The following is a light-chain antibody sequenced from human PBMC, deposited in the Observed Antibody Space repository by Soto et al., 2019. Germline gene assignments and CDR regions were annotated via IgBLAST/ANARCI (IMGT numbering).Light chain of an antibody. CDR2: KAS. Sequence: IHMTQSPSTLSGSVGDRVTITCRASQTISSWLAWYQQKPGKAPKLLIYKASTLKSGVPSRFSGNGSGTEFTLTISSLQPDDFATYYCQHYNSYSEAFGQGTKVDIK. J-gene: IGKJ1*01. V-gene: IGKV1-5*03. CDR3: QHYNSYSEA. CDR1: QTISSW.